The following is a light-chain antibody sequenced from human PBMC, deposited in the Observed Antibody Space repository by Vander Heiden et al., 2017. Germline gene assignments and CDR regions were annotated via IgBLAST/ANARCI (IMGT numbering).Light chain of an antibody. J-gene: IGLJ1*01. CDR3: SSYAGNNNKV. CDR2: EVT. V-gene: IGLV2-8*01. CDR1: SSDVGGYEY. Sequence: QSALAQLPSASGSPGQSVAISCTGSSSDVGGYEYVSWYQQHPGKAPKLIIYEVTKRSSGVPDRFSGSKSGNTASLTVSGLQAEDEADYYCSSYAGNNNKVFGTGTKVTVL.